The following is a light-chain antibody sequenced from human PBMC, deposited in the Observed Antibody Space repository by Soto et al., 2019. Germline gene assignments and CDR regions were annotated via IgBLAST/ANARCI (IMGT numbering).Light chain of an antibody. CDR1: SSDVGGYKF. CDR3: SSNEASNNLL. V-gene: IGLV2-8*01. CDR2: EVS. J-gene: IGLJ2*01. Sequence: QSALTQPPSASGSPGQSVTISCTGTSSDVGGYKFVSWYQQHPGKAPKLMIYEVSKRPSGVPDRFSGSKSGNTASLTVSGLQAEDEADYYCSSNEASNNLLFGGGTKLTVL.